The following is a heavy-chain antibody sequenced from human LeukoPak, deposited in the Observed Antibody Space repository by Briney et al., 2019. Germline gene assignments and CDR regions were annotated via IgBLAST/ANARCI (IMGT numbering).Heavy chain of an antibody. CDR3: ARDINGYYYDSHGYYPTDL. D-gene: IGHD3-22*01. J-gene: IGHJ5*02. CDR1: GYIFTSYG. V-gene: IGHV1-18*01. Sequence: GASVKVSCKASGYIFTSYGISWVRQAPGQGLEWMGWISVYNGNTNYPQRLQGRVTMTTDTSTTTAYMELRSLRFDDTAVYYCARDINGYYYDSHGYYPTDLWGQGTLVTVSS. CDR2: ISVYNGNT.